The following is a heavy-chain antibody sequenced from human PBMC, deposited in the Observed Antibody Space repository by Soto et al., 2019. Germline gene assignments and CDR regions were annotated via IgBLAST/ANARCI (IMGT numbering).Heavy chain of an antibody. Sequence: GGSVRLSCAASGFTFTNYALHWVRQPPGRGLEWVAVISIHGRNIYYADSVKGRFTISRDNSKNTLYLQMNSLIADDTAVYYCAREAVESYGSGSHYGMHFWGPGTMVSVSS. CDR1: GFTFTNYA. D-gene: IGHD3-10*01. CDR2: ISIHGRNI. J-gene: IGHJ6*02. V-gene: IGHV3-30*04. CDR3: AREAVESYGSGSHYGMHF.